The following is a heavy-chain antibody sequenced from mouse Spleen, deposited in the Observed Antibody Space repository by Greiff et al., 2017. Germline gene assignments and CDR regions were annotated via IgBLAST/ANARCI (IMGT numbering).Heavy chain of an antibody. CDR2: INPNYGTT. Sequence: LQESGPELVKPGASVKISCKASGYSFTDYNMNWVKQSNGKSLEWIGVINPNYGTTSYNQKFKGKATLTVDQSSSTAYMQLNSLTSEDSAVYYCARGGYYDGTSYFDYWGQSTTLTVSS. J-gene: IGHJ2*01. CDR3: ARGGYYDGTSYFDY. CDR1: GYSFTDYN. D-gene: IGHD1-1*01. V-gene: IGHV1-39*01.